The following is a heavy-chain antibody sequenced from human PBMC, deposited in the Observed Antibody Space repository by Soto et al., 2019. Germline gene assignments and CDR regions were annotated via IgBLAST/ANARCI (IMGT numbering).Heavy chain of an antibody. CDR1: GFTFSNAW. V-gene: IGHV3-15*07. CDR2: IKSKTDGGTT. D-gene: IGHD2-2*01. CDR3: TTDGDIVLLPAADGYYYYGMDV. J-gene: IGHJ6*02. Sequence: EVQLVESGGGLVKPGGSLRLSCAASGFTFSNAWMNWVRQAPGKGLEWVGRIKSKTDGGTTDYAAPVKGRFTISRDDSKNTLYLQMNSLKTEDTAVYYCTTDGDIVLLPAADGYYYYGMDVWGQGTTVTVSS.